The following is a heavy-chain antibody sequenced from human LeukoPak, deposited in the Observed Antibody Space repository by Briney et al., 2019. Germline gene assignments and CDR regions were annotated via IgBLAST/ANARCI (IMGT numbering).Heavy chain of an antibody. D-gene: IGHD3-16*01. CDR2: ISYDGSNK. J-gene: IGHJ3*02. CDR1: GFTFSSYG. V-gene: IGHV3-30*18. Sequence: PGGSLRLSCAASGFTFSSYGMHWVRQAPGKGLEWVAVISYDGSNKYYADSVKGRFTISRDNSKNTLYLQMNSLRAEDTAVYYCAKSAFGGWDDAFDIWGQGTMVTVSS. CDR3: AKSAFGGWDDAFDI.